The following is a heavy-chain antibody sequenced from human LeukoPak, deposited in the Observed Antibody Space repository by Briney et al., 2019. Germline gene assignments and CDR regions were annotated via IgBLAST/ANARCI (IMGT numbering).Heavy chain of an antibody. CDR2: IYYSGSTST. J-gene: IGHJ5*02. Sequence: SETPSLTCTVSGGSISSYYWSWIRQPPGKGLEWIGYIYYSGSTSTNYNPSLKSRVTISVDTSKNQFSLRLRSVTAADTAVYYCARVNTPIVVVPAAMRSFDPWGQGTLVTVSS. CDR3: ARVNTPIVVVPAAMRSFDP. V-gene: IGHV4-59*01. D-gene: IGHD2-2*01. CDR1: GGSISSYY.